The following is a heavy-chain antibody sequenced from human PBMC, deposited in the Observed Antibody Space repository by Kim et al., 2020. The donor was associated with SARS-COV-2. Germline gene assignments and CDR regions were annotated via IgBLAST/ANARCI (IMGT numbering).Heavy chain of an antibody. Sequence: SGPTLVKPTQTLTLTCTFSGFSLSTSGVGVGWIRQPPGKALEWLALIYWDDDKRYSPSLKSRLTITKDTSKNQVVLTMTNMDPVDTATYYCAHRSVQWLAPYFDYWGQGTLVTVSS. D-gene: IGHD6-19*01. J-gene: IGHJ4*02. CDR2: IYWDDDK. CDR3: AHRSVQWLAPYFDY. V-gene: IGHV2-5*02. CDR1: GFSLSTSGVG.